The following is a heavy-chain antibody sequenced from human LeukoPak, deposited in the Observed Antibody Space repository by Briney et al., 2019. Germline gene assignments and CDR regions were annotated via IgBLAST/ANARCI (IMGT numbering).Heavy chain of an antibody. J-gene: IGHJ4*02. D-gene: IGHD3-10*01. V-gene: IGHV4-59*01. CDR2: IYYSGST. Sequence: PSETLSLTCTVSGGSISSYYWSWLRQPPVKGLELIGYIYYSGSTNYNPSLKSRVTISVDTSKNQFSLKLSSVTAGDTAVYYCARTPSITMVRGVLDYWGQGTLVTVSS. CDR3: ARTPSITMVRGVLDY. CDR1: GGSISSYY.